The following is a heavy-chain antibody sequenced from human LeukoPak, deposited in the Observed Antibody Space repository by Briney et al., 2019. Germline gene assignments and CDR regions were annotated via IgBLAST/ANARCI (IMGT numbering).Heavy chain of an antibody. CDR3: ARDDYGDSDDAFDI. CDR1: GGSFSGYY. CDR2: INHSGST. V-gene: IGHV4-34*01. J-gene: IGHJ3*02. D-gene: IGHD4-17*01. Sequence: SETLSLTCAVYGGSFSGYYWSWNRQPPGKGLEWIGEINHSGSTNYNPSLKSRVTISVDTSKNQFSLKLSSVTAADTAVYYCARDDYGDSDDAFDIWGQGTMVTVSS.